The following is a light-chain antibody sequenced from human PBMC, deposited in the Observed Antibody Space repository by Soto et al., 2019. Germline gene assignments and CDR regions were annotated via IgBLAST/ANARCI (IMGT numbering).Light chain of an antibody. V-gene: IGKV3-20*01. J-gene: IGKJ3*01. CDR2: GAS. Sequence: EDALTQFPGTRSLSPGGRASLSCRASQSVGPYLVWYQQKPGQAPRLLIYGASSRATGIPDRFSGSGSGTDFTLTISRLETEEFAVYFGQQYANSTFPFGPGTKVDIK. CDR1: QSVGPY. CDR3: QQYANSTFP.